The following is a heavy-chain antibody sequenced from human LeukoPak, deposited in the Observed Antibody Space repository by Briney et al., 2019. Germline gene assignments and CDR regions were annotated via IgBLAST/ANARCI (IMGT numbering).Heavy chain of an antibody. D-gene: IGHD4-11*01. CDR3: ARHRLTNDAFDI. V-gene: IGHV4-39*01. Sequence: SGTLSLTCTVSGGSISSSSYYWGWIRQPPGKGLEWIGSIYYSGSTYYNPSLKSRVTISVDTSKNQFSLKLSSVTAADTAVYYCARHRLTNDAFDIWGQGTMVTVSS. CDR1: GGSISSSSYY. J-gene: IGHJ3*02. CDR2: IYYSGST.